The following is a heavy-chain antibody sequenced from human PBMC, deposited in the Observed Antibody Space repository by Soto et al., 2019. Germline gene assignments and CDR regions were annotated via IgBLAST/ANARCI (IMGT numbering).Heavy chain of an antibody. J-gene: IGHJ4*02. V-gene: IGHV3-15*01. CDR1: GFTYSNAW. Sequence: EVQLVESCGCLVKPGGSLRLSCAASGFTYSNAWMSLVRQAPGKALEWGGRIKSKTDGGTTDYAALGKVRFTISRDDSKTTLYLQMNSLKTEDTAVYYCNTGIHLGELSTIDYWGQGTLVKVSS. CDR2: IKSKTDGGTT. CDR3: NTGIHLGELSTIDY. D-gene: IGHD3-16*02.